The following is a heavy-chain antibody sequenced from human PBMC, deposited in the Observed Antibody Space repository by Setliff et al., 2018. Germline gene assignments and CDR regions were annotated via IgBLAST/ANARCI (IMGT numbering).Heavy chain of an antibody. D-gene: IGHD2-15*01. CDR1: GGSISGDY. Sequence: ETLSLTCSVSGGSISGDYWSWIRQPPGKGLEWIGYMDTSGTTNYNPSLKSRVIISVDTSKTQFSLRLSSVTAADTAVYFCARGCSSGSCYPHDVFAIWGQGTMVTVSS. CDR2: MDTSGTT. CDR3: ARGCSSGSCYPHDVFAI. V-gene: IGHV4-59*01. J-gene: IGHJ3*02.